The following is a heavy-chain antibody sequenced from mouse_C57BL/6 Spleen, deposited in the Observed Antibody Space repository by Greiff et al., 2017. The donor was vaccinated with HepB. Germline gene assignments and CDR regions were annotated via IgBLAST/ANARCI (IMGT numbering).Heavy chain of an antibody. V-gene: IGHV1-50*01. CDR3: ATGTGTFFAY. D-gene: IGHD4-1*01. CDR1: GYTFTSYW. CDR2: IDPSDSYT. J-gene: IGHJ3*01. Sequence: QVQLQQPGAELVKPGASVKLSCKASGYTFTSYWMQWVKQRPGQGLEWIGEIDPSDSYTNYNQKFKCKATLTVDTSSSTAYMQLSSRTSEDSAVYYCATGTGTFFAYWGQGTLVTVSA.